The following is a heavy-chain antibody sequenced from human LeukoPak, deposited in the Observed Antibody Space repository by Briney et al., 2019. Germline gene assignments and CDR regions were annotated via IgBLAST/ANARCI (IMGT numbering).Heavy chain of an antibody. CDR1: GFTVSSNY. D-gene: IGHD6-6*01. Sequence: QTGGSLRLSCAASGFTVSSNYMSWVRQAPGKGLEWVAVISYDGSNKYYADSVKGRFTISRDNSKNTLYLQMNSLRAEDTAVYYCARSSLGWGQGTLVTVSS. J-gene: IGHJ4*02. V-gene: IGHV3-30-3*01. CDR2: ISYDGSNK. CDR3: ARSSLG.